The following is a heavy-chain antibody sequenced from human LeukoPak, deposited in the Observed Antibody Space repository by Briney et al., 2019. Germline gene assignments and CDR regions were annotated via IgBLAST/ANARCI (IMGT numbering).Heavy chain of an antibody. Sequence: GGSLRLSCAASGFTFSSYAMSWVRQAPGKGLEWVSAISGSGGSTYYADSVKGRFTISRDNSKNTLYLQMNSLRAEDTAVYYCAKDLMRGDIVVVPAAIGRASSWFDPWGQGTLVTVSS. V-gene: IGHV3-23*01. D-gene: IGHD2-2*01. CDR3: AKDLMRGDIVVVPAAIGRASSWFDP. J-gene: IGHJ5*02. CDR1: GFTFSSYA. CDR2: ISGSGGST.